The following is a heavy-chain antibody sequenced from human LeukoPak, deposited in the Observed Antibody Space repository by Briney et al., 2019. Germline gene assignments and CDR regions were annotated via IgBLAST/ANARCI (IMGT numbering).Heavy chain of an antibody. Sequence: SETLSLTCNVSGGSITSSAYYWGWVRQPPGKGLEWIGSIYYSGSIYYNPSLKTRVTMSVDTSKNQFSLSVTSLTAADTALCYCASLRDSDYDFDYWGQGILVTVSS. D-gene: IGHD5-12*01. CDR3: ASLRDSDYDFDY. J-gene: IGHJ4*02. CDR1: GGSITSSAYY. CDR2: IYYSGSI. V-gene: IGHV4-39*01.